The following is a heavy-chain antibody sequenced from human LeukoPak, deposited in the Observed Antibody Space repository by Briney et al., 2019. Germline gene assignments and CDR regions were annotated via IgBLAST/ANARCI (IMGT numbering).Heavy chain of an antibody. D-gene: IGHD2-15*01. CDR3: ARERCSGGSCYLGGVLRGYFDS. Sequence: SETLSLTCTVSGGSISSYYWSWIRQPPGKGLEWIGYIYYSGSTNYNPSLKSRVTISVDTSKNQFSLNLNSVTAADTAVYYCARERCSGGSCYLGGVLRGYFDSWGQGTLVTVSS. CDR2: IYYSGST. J-gene: IGHJ4*02. V-gene: IGHV4-59*01. CDR1: GGSISSYY.